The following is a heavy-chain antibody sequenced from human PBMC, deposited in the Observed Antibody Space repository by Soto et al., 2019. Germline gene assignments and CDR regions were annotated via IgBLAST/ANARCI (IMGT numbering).Heavy chain of an antibody. J-gene: IGHJ4*02. CDR1: GGSISSYY. CDR3: ARVLPNCGGDCMGFDY. D-gene: IGHD2-21*02. V-gene: IGHV4-59*01. Sequence: SETLSLTCTVSGGSISSYYWSWIRQPPGKGLEWIGYIYYSGSTNYNPSLKSRVTISVDTSKNQFSLKLSSVTAADTAVYYCARVLPNCGGDCMGFDYWGQGTLVTVSS. CDR2: IYYSGST.